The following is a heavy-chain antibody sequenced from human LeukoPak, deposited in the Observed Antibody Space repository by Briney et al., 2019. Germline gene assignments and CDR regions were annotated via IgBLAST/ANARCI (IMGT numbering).Heavy chain of an antibody. Sequence: GASVKVSCKGSGYSFTSYWIGWVRQMPGKGLEWMGIIYPGDSDTRYRPSFQGQVTISADKSISTAYLQWSTLKASDTAMYYCARLRTDAFYDLLTGNFDYWGQGTRVTVSS. CDR2: IYPGDSDT. CDR3: ARLRTDAFYDLLTGNFDY. CDR1: GYSFTSYW. D-gene: IGHD3-9*01. J-gene: IGHJ4*02. V-gene: IGHV5-51*01.